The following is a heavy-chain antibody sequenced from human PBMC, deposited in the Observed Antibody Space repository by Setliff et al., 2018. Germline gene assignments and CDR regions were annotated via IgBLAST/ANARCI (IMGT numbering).Heavy chain of an antibody. V-gene: IGHV4-34*01. J-gene: IGHJ6*02. CDR2: INHSGST. D-gene: IGHD2-2*02. Sequence: SETLSLTCGGYGGSISDYYWSWIRQPPGKGLEWIGEINHSGSTDYNPSLKSRVTISLDTSRNQVSLKLSSVTAADTAVYYCARDRQYCSSTSCYTSYFYYYAMDIWGQGTTVTVSS. CDR1: GGSISDYY. CDR3: ARDRQYCSSTSCYTSYFYYYAMDI.